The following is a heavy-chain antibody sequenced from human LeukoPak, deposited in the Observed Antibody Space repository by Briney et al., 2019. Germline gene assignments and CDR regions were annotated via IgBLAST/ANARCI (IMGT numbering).Heavy chain of an antibody. J-gene: IGHJ4*02. CDR1: GYTLTELS. CDR2: YDPEDGET. D-gene: IGHD3-22*01. V-gene: IGHV1-24*01. CDR3: ARVVYYDSSGYYYYFDY. Sequence: GASVKVSCKVSGYTLTELSMHWVRQAPGKGLEWMGGYDPEDGETIYAQKFQGRVTMTEDTSTDTAYMELSRLRSDDTAVYYCARVVYYDSSGYYYYFDYWGQGTLVTVSS.